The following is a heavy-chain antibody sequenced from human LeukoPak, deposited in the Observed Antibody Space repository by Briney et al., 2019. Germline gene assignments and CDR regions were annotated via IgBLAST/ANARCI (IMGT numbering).Heavy chain of an antibody. CDR2: IYYSGST. Sequence: SETLSLTCTVSGGSISSSSYYWGWIRQPPGKGLEWIGSIYYSGSTYYNPSLKSRVTISVDTSKNQFSLKLSSVTAADTAVYYCARSAWFGEFVDYWGQGTLVTVSS. J-gene: IGHJ4*02. V-gene: IGHV4-39*01. CDR3: ARSAWFGEFVDY. CDR1: GGSISSSSYY. D-gene: IGHD3-10*01.